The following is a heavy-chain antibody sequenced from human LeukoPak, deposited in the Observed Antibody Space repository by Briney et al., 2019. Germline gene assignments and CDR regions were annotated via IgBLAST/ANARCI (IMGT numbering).Heavy chain of an antibody. CDR3: AKAPLGRCTGAICYSFDY. V-gene: IGHV3-23*01. CDR2: ISGSDAGT. Sequence: GGSLRLSCVASGVSFNNFAMGWVRQAPGKGLEWVSSISGSDAGTYYADSVKGRFTISRDNSKNTLYLQMNSLRAEDAAVYYCAKAPLGRCTGAICYSFDYWGQGTLVTVSS. CDR1: GVSFNNFA. J-gene: IGHJ4*02. D-gene: IGHD2-8*02.